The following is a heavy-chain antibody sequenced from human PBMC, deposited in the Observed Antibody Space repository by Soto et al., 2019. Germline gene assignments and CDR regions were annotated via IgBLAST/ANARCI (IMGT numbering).Heavy chain of an antibody. CDR3: ASGLVGEAGGFDF. CDR2: IISTFNTA. V-gene: IGHV1-69*01. D-gene: IGHD3-16*01. J-gene: IGHJ4*02. CDR1: GGTFNGYI. Sequence: QVQLVQSGAEVKKPGSSVKVSCKPSGGTFNGYIITWVRQAPGQGLEWIGGIISTFNTANYPKKFQGRVSLSADQGTSTAYMELTSLRCEDTAVFYCASGLVGEAGGFDFWGQGTLVSVSS.